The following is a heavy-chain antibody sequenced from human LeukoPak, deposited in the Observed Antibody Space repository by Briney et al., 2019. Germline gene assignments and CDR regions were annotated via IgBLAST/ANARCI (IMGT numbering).Heavy chain of an antibody. CDR2: INPNGGGT. CDR3: ARLSVSSWYPYLDY. CDR1: GYTFTGYY. D-gene: IGHD6-13*01. J-gene: IGHJ4*02. V-gene: IGHV1-2*02. Sequence: ASVKVSCKASGYTFTGYYMHWVRHSPEQGLEWMGWINPNGGGTNYAQKFQGRVTMTRHTSISTAYMELNRLRSDDRAVYYCARLSVSSWYPYLDYWGQGSLVTVSS.